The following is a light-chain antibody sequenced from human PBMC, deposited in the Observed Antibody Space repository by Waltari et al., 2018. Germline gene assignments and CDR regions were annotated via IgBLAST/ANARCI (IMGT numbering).Light chain of an antibody. CDR3: QHYVRLPVT. Sequence: RATLSCRASQIIFRALAWYQQKPGQAPRLLIYDVSTRASGIPDRFSGSGSGTDFSLTISRLEPEDFAVYYCQHYVRLPVTFGQGTKLEFK. CDR1: QIIFRA. CDR2: DVS. J-gene: IGKJ1*01. V-gene: IGKV3-20*01.